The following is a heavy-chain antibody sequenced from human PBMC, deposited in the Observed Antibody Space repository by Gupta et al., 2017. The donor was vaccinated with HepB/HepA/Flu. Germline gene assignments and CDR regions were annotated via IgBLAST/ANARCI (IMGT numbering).Heavy chain of an antibody. V-gene: IGHV3-48*03. CDR2: ISSSGSTI. D-gene: IGHD2-2*01. CDR3: ARGGDIVVVPADAEGFDP. Sequence: EVQLVESGGGLVQPGGSLRLSCAASGFTFSSYEMNWVRQAPGKGLEWVSYISSSGSTIYYADSVKGRFTISRDNAKNSLYLQMNSLRAEDTAVYYCARGGDIVVVPADAEGFDPWGQGTLVTVSS. CDR1: GFTFSSYE. J-gene: IGHJ5*02.